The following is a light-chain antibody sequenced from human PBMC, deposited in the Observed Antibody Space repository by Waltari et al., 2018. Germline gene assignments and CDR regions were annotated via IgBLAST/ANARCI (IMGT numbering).Light chain of an antibody. CDR3: ASWDDSLNGHWV. CDR1: ASNIGGNL. Sequence: QSVLTQPPSASGTPGQRITISCSGSASNIGGNLVNWYQQFPGKAPKLLIYRSDRRPSGVPDRCSGSKSGTSASLAISGLQSEDEADYFCASWDDSLNGHWVFGGGTKVTVL. CDR2: RSD. V-gene: IGLV1-44*01. J-gene: IGLJ3*02.